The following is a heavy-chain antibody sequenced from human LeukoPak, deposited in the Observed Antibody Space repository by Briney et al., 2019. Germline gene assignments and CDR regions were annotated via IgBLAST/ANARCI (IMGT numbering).Heavy chain of an antibody. CDR3: AEGSGSLDY. CDR1: GFTFSSYA. V-gene: IGHV3-23*01. CDR2: ISGSGGTT. J-gene: IGHJ4*02. D-gene: IGHD1-26*01. Sequence: PGGSLRLSCAASGFTFSSYAMSWVRQAPGKGLEWVSVISGSGGTTYYADSVKGRFTICRDSSKNTVYLQMNSLRAEDTAVYYCAEGSGSLDYWGQGTLVTVSS.